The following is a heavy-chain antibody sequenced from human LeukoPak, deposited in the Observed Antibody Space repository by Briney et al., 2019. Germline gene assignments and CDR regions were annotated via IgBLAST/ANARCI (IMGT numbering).Heavy chain of an antibody. V-gene: IGHV3-48*01. Sequence: PGGSLRLSCAASGFTFSSYSMNWVRQAPGKGLEWVSYISSSSSTIYYANSVKARFTISRDNAKNSLYLQMNSLRAEDTAVYYCAVQEDYYDSSGPGGQGTLVTVSS. CDR3: AVQEDYYDSSGP. CDR2: ISSSSSTI. J-gene: IGHJ4*02. D-gene: IGHD3-22*01. CDR1: GFTFSSYS.